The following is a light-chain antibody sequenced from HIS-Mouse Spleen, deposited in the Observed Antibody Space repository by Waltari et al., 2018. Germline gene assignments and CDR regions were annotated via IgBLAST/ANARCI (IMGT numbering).Light chain of an antibody. Sequence: EIVLTQSPATLSLSPGERATLSCRASQSVSSYVAWYQQKPGQAPRLLIYDASNRATGIPVRFSGSGSGTDFTLTISSLEPEDFAVYYCQQRSNWPPTFGQGTRLEIK. V-gene: IGKV3-11*01. CDR3: QQRSNWPPT. J-gene: IGKJ5*01. CDR2: DAS. CDR1: QSVSSY.